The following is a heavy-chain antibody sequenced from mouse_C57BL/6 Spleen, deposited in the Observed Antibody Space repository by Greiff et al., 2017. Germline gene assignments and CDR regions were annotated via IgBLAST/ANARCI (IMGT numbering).Heavy chain of an antibody. CDR1: GFTFSDYY. D-gene: IGHD1-1*01. J-gene: IGHJ4*01. Sequence: EVKLMESEGGLVQPGSSMKLSCTASGFTFSDYYMAWVRQVPEKGLEWVANINYDGSSTYYLDSLKSRFIISRDNAKNILYLQMSSLKSEDTATYYCARAPSYYYSSSSYAMGDWGQGAAVTVSS. CDR3: ARAPSYYYSSSSYAMGD. V-gene: IGHV5-16*01. CDR2: INYDGSST.